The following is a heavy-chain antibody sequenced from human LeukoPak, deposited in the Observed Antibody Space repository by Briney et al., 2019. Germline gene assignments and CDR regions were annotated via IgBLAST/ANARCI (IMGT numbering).Heavy chain of an antibody. CDR1: GFTFSSYA. V-gene: IGHV3-30*04. D-gene: IGHD6-13*01. CDR2: ISYDGSNK. CDR3: ARDPLIAAAEGLIDY. J-gene: IGHJ4*02. Sequence: TGGSLRLSCAASGFTFSSYAMHWVRQAPGKGLEWVAVISYDGSNKYYADSVKGRFTISRDNSKNTLYLQMNSLRAEDTAVYYCARDPLIAAAEGLIDYWGQGTLVTVSS.